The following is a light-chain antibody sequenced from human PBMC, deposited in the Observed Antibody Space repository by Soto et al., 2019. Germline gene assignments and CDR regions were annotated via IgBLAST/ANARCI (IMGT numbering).Light chain of an antibody. J-gene: IGKJ2*01. CDR3: QQYGSSPPYT. CDR1: QSISSSS. CDR2: GAS. V-gene: IGKV3-20*01. Sequence: EIALTQSPGTLSLSPGERATLSCRASQSISSSSLAWYQKKPGQAPRLLISGASTRATGIPDRFGGSGSGTDFTLTISRLEPEDFAVYYCQQYGSSPPYTFGQGTKVEIK.